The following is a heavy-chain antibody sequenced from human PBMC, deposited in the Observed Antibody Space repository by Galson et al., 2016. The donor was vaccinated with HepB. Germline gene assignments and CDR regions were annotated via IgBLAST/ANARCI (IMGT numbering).Heavy chain of an antibody. Sequence: SVKVSCKASGYSFTGYYIHWVRQAPGQGLEWMGWVNPSSGATRTAQRFQGRVTMTRDTSIRTTYMELSRLRPDDTAVYFGARVSQGSLEYLRPYFKHWGQGSLVTVSS. D-gene: IGHD6-6*01. V-gene: IGHV1-2*02. CDR3: ARVSQGSLEYLRPYFKH. J-gene: IGHJ4*02. CDR2: VNPSSGAT. CDR1: GYSFTGYY.